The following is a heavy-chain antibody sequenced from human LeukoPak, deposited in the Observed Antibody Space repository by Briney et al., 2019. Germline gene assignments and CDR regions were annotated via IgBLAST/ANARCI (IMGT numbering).Heavy chain of an antibody. CDR1: GGSISSSNYY. CDR2: IYYSGST. J-gene: IGHJ1*01. CDR3: ARPSRVGAIGYFQH. Sequence: SETLSLTCTVSGGSISSSNYYWGWIRQPPGKGLEWIGSIYYSGSTYYNPSLKSRVTISVDTFKNQFSLKLNSVTAADTAVYYWARPSRVGAIGYFQHWGQGTLVTVSS. V-gene: IGHV4-39*07. D-gene: IGHD1-26*01.